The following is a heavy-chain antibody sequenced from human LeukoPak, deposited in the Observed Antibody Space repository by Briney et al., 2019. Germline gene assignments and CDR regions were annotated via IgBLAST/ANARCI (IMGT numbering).Heavy chain of an antibody. Sequence: GASVKVSCKASGYTFTGYYMHWLRQAPGQGLQWMGWINPNSGGTKYAQKFQGRVTMTRDTSISTACMELSRLRSDDTAVYYCASGVVTDIAFDYWGQGTVVTVSS. CDR2: INPNSGGT. V-gene: IGHV1-2*02. CDR3: ASGVVTDIAFDY. D-gene: IGHD2-21*02. CDR1: GYTFTGYY. J-gene: IGHJ4*02.